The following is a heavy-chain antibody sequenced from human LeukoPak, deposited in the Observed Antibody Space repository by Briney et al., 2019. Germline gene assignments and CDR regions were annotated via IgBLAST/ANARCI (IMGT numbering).Heavy chain of an antibody. V-gene: IGHV3-30-3*01. CDR3: ARDNDGGDY. J-gene: IGHJ4*02. Sequence: GGSLRLSCAASGFTFSTYTMHWVRQAPGKGLEWVALISYDGSNTYYADSVKGRFTISRDNAKNSLYLQMNSLRAEDTAVYYCARDNDGGDYWGQGTLVTVSS. CDR2: ISYDGSNT. CDR1: GFTFSTYT. D-gene: IGHD3-16*01.